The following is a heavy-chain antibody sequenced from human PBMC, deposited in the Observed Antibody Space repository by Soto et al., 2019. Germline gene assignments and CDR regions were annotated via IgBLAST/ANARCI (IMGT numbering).Heavy chain of an antibody. J-gene: IGHJ1*01. CDR2: ITVNGIT. CDR1: GAYVSDFS. CDR3: ARESGETWTYEAH. D-gene: IGHD1-7*01. Sequence: QVQQLESGPGLVKPWDTLSLTCTVSGAYVSDFSWSWIRQPAGKGLEWIGRITVNGITQYTPSFRRRVTMSMEKYRNQFSLNLQSATAADTALYYCARESGETWTYEAHWGQGTLVTVSS. V-gene: IGHV4-4*07.